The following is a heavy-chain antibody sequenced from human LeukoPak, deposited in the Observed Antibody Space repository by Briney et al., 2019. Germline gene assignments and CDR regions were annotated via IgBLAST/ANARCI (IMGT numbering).Heavy chain of an antibody. V-gene: IGHV1-69*01. D-gene: IGHD5-12*01. Sequence: SVKVSCKASGGTFSSYAISWVRQAPGQGLEWMGGIIPIFGTANYAQKFQGRVTITADESTSTAYMELSSLRSEDTPVYYCARGAGYSGYDRSGEFDYWGQGTLVTVSS. CDR2: IIPIFGTA. CDR1: GGTFSSYA. J-gene: IGHJ4*02. CDR3: ARGAGYSGYDRSGEFDY.